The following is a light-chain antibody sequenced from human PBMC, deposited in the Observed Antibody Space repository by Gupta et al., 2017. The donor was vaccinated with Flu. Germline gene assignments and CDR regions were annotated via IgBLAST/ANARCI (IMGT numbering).Light chain of an antibody. CDR1: QSISSW. V-gene: IGKV1-5*03. J-gene: IGKJ1*01. CDR3: QQYSSLSWT. CDR2: KAS. Sequence: GDRVTITCLASQSISSWLAWYQQKPGKAPNLLIYKASDLESGVPSRFSGSGSGTEFTLTISSLQPDDFATYYCQQYSSLSWTFGQGTKVEI.